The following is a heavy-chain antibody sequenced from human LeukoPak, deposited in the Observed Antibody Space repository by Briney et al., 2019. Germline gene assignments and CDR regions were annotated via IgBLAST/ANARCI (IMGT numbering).Heavy chain of an antibody. D-gene: IGHD2-15*01. CDR1: GFTFSDHA. J-gene: IGHJ3*01. CDR3: ARGVFYCSGGACYLDVFDV. Sequence: PGGSLRLSCTASGFTFSDHAMHGVRQAPGKALEYVSSISTNGGDTKYVKSVKGRFTMSRDNSKDTLYLQMGSLRPDDMAIYYCARGVFYCSGGACYLDVFDVWGRGTMVIVSS. V-gene: IGHV3-64*01. CDR2: ISTNGGDT.